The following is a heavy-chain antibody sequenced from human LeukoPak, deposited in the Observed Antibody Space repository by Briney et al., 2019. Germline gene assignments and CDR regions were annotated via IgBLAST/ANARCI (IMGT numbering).Heavy chain of an antibody. D-gene: IGHD3-10*01. CDR2: IYYSGST. Sequence: SETLSLTCTVSGGSISSYYWGWIRQPPGKGLEWIGSIYYSGSTYYNPSLKSRVTISVDTSKNQFSLKLSSVTAADTAVYYCARDLWDYYYYYYMDVWGKGTTVTVSS. V-gene: IGHV4-39*02. CDR3: ARDLWDYYYYYYMDV. J-gene: IGHJ6*03. CDR1: GGSISSYY.